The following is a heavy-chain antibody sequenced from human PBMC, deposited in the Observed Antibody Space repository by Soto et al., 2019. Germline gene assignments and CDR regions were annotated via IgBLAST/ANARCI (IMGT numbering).Heavy chain of an antibody. V-gene: IGHV1-24*01. CDR1: GYTLTELS. CDR3: ATGNYYEIQN. D-gene: IGHD3-22*01. CDR2: FDPDHGKT. Sequence: ASVKVSCKVSGYTLTELSMHWVRQAPGKGLEWMGGFDPDHGKTHSAQKFQGSLTMTEYTSTDTAHMEVSSKKYKDPAVYYCATGNYYEIQNWGQGTLVPVSP. J-gene: IGHJ4*02.